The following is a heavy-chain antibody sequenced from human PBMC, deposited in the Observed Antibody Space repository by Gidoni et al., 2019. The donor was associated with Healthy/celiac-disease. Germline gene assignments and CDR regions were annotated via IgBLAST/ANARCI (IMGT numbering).Heavy chain of an antibody. CDR1: GFTFSSYW. V-gene: IGHV3-74*01. Sequence: VQLVASGGDLVQPGGSLRLSCAASGFTFSSYWLHWVRQAPGQGLAWVSRINRDGSSTSYADYVKGRFTIARDNAKNTLDLQMNSLRAEDTAVYYCARGGYCSSTSCYEAYNWFDPWGQGTLVTVSS. J-gene: IGHJ5*02. D-gene: IGHD2-2*01. CDR2: INRDGSST. CDR3: ARGGYCSSTSCYEAYNWFDP.